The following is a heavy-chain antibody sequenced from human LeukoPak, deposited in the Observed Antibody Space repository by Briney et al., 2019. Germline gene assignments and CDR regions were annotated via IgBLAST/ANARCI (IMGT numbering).Heavy chain of an antibody. CDR3: ARHYGLNYYDSTALEY. CDR1: GDSISRSAFY. D-gene: IGHD3-22*01. CDR2: RYETGST. J-gene: IGHJ4*02. Sequence: SETLSLTCSISGDSISRSAFYWGGIRQPPGKGLEWIGSRYETGSTFQNPSLKSRVTIAVDTSKNQFSLNLTSVTAADTAVYFCARHYGLNYYDSTALEYWGQGILVTVSS. V-gene: IGHV4-39*01.